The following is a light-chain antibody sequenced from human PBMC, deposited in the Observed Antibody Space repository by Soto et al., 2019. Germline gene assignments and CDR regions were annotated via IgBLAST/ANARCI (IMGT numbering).Light chain of an antibody. CDR1: SGSVSTSYY. CDR2: STN. J-gene: IGLJ3*02. CDR3: VLYMGSGIGV. V-gene: IGLV8-61*01. Sequence: QAVVTQEPSFSVSPGRTVPLTCGLSSGSVSTSYYPSWYQQTPGQAPRTLIYSTNTRSSGVPDRFSGSILGNKAALTITGAQADDESDYYCVLYMGSGIGVFGGGTKLTVL.